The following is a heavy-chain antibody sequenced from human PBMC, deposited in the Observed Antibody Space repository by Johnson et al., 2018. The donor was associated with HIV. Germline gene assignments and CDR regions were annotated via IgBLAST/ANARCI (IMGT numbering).Heavy chain of an antibody. V-gene: IGHV3-66*01. J-gene: IGHJ3*02. CDR1: GFTVSSNY. CDR2: IYSGGST. CDR3: ARGAPWSGSDAFDI. Sequence: EQLVESGGGVVQPGRSLRLSCAASGFTVSSNYMSWVRQAPGKGLEWVSVIYSGGSTYYADSVKGRFTISRDNSKNTLYLQMNSLRAEDTALYYCARGAPWSGSDAFDIWGQGTMVTVSS. D-gene: IGHD3-3*01.